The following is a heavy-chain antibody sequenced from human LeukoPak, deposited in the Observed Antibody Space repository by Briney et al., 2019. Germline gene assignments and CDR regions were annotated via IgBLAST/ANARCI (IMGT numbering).Heavy chain of an antibody. J-gene: IGHJ1*01. CDR3: ASFQTYYDILTGYYMRAGYFQH. Sequence: SETLSLTCIVSGGSISSDCWSWIRQSPGKGLEWIGYIYYSGSTNYNPSLKSRVIVSVDTSKNQFSLKLSSVTAADTAVYYCASFQTYYDILTGYYMRAGYFQHWGQGTLVTVSS. CDR2: IYYSGST. D-gene: IGHD3-9*01. V-gene: IGHV4-59*12. CDR1: GGSISSDC.